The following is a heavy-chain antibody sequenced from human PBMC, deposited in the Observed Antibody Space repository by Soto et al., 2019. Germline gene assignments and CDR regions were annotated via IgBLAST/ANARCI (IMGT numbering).Heavy chain of an antibody. J-gene: IGHJ4*02. CDR3: ARNYYDSGGGFDY. CDR2: INPNSGST. V-gene: IGHV1-2*02. Sequence: ASVKVSCKASGYTFTGYYMHWVRQAPGQGLEWMGWINPNSGSTYYADSVKGRFTISRDNSKNTLYLQMNSLRAKDTAVYYCARNYYDSGGGFDYWGQGTLVTVSS. D-gene: IGHD3-22*01. CDR1: GYTFTGYY.